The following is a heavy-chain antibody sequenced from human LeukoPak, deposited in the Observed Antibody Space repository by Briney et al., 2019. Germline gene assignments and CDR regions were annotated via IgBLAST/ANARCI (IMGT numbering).Heavy chain of an antibody. D-gene: IGHD3-16*02. CDR3: ARFREIMITFGGVIVTQNANYFDY. CDR1: GFTFDDHG. Sequence: GRSLTLSCAAAGFTFDDHGISSARPPRRGWLEWGSAIIWNGATTSYADSVKGRFTISRDNAKNSLYLQMNSLRAEDTALYYCARFREIMITFGGVIVTQNANYFDYWGQGTLVTVSS. J-gene: IGHJ4*02. CDR2: IIWNGATT. V-gene: IGHV3-20*04.